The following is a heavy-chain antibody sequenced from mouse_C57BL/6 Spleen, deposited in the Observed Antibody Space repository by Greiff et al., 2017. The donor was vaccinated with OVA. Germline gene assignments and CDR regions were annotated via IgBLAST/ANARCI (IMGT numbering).Heavy chain of an antibody. Sequence: DVHLVESGGGLVKPGGSLKLSCAASGFTFSDYGMHWVRQAPEKGLEWVAYISSGSSTIYYADTVQGRFTISRDNAKNTLFLQMTSLRSEDTAMYYCARGDYDYDGSTMVTSYYFDYWGQGTTLTVSS. CDR3: ARGDYDYDGSTMVTSYYFDY. D-gene: IGHD2-1*01. J-gene: IGHJ2*01. V-gene: IGHV5-17*01. CDR2: ISSGSSTI. CDR1: GFTFSDYG.